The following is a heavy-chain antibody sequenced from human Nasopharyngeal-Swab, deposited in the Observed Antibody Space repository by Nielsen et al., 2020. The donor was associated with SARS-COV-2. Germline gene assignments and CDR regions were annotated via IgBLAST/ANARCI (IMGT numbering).Heavy chain of an antibody. CDR2: IIPILGIA. CDR3: AGDRGYSSSWYGGNWFDP. CDR1: GGTFSSYA. J-gene: IGHJ5*02. D-gene: IGHD6-13*01. V-gene: IGHV1-69*10. Sequence: SVNVSCKASGGTFSSYAISWVRPAPGQGLEWMGGIIPILGIANYAQKFQGRVTITADKSTGTAYMELSSLSFEDTAVYSCAGDRGYSSSWYGGNWFDPWGQGTLVTVSS.